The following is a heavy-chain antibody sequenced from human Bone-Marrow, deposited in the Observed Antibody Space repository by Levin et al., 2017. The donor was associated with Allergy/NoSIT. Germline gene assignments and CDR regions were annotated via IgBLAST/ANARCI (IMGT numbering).Heavy chain of an antibody. CDR1: GFTFSSYG. CDR3: ARDIVLMVYAIGGFDY. V-gene: IGHV3-33*01. CDR2: IWYDGSNK. Sequence: GESLKISCAASGFTFSSYGMHWVRQAPGKGLEWVAVIWYDGSNKYYADSVKGRFTISRDNSKNTLYLQMNSLRAEDTAVYYCARDIVLMVYAIGGFDYWGQGTLVTVSS. J-gene: IGHJ4*02. D-gene: IGHD2-8*01.